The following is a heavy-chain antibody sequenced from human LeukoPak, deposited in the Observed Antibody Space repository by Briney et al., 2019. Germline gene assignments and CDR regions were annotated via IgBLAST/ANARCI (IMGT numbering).Heavy chain of an antibody. J-gene: IGHJ4*02. D-gene: IGHD3-3*01. CDR2: ISSSSTYI. V-gene: IGHV3-21*01. Sequence: GGSLRLSRAASGFTFSTYSINWVRQAPGKGLEWVSSISSSSTYIYYADSVKGRFTISRDNAKNSLYLQMNSLRAEDTAVYYCARVPYDFWSGYFDYWGQGTLVTVSS. CDR1: GFTFSTYS. CDR3: ARVPYDFWSGYFDY.